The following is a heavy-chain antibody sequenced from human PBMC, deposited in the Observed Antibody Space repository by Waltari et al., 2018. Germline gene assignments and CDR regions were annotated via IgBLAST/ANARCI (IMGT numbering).Heavy chain of an antibody. CDR2: IYTSGST. Sequence: QVQLQESGPGLVKPSQTLSLTCTVSGGSISSGRYYWSWIRQPAGKGLEWIGRIYTSGSTNYNPSLKSRVTISVDTSKNQFSLKLSSVTAADTAVYYCASIGRRATTDKDYWGQGTLVTVSS. D-gene: IGHD1-26*01. V-gene: IGHV4-61*02. J-gene: IGHJ4*02. CDR3: ASIGRRATTDKDY. CDR1: GGSISSGRYY.